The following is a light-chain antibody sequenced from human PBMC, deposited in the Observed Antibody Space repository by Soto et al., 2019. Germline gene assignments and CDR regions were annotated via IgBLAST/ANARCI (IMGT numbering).Light chain of an antibody. V-gene: IGKV3-15*01. CDR3: QHYNSYSEA. J-gene: IGKJ1*01. CDR2: GAS. Sequence: EIVMTQSPATLSVSPGERATLSCRASQSVSSNLAWYQQKPGQPPRLLIYGASTRATGIPARFSGGGSGTEFTLTISSLQPDDFATYYCQHYNSYSEAFGQGTKVELK. CDR1: QSVSSN.